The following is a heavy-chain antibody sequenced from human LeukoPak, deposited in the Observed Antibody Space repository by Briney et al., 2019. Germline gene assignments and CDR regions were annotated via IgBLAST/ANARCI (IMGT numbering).Heavy chain of an antibody. Sequence: PGGSLRLSCAASGFTFSSYGMHWVRQAPGKGLEWVAVIWYDGSNKYYADSVKGRFTISRDNSKNTLYLQMNSLRAEDTAVYHCARDIVATIGYYYYYYYGMDVWGKGTTVTVSS. V-gene: IGHV3-33*01. CDR3: ARDIVATIGYYYYYYYGMDV. CDR1: GFTFSSYG. D-gene: IGHD5-12*01. CDR2: IWYDGSNK. J-gene: IGHJ6*04.